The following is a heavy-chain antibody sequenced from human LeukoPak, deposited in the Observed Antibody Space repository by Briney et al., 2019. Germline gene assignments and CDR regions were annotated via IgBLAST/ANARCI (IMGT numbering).Heavy chain of an antibody. CDR1: GYTFTGYY. CDR3: ARPDYCDSSGYPDY. J-gene: IGHJ4*02. D-gene: IGHD3-22*01. Sequence: ASVKVSCKASGYTFTGYYMHWVRQAPGQGLEWMGWINPNSGGTNYAQKFQGRVTMTRDTSISTAYMELSRLRSDDTAVYYCARPDYCDSSGYPDYWGQGTLVTVSS. CDR2: INPNSGGT. V-gene: IGHV1-2*02.